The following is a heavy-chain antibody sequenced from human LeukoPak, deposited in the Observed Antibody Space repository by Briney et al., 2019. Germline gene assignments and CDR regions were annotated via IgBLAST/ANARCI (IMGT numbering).Heavy chain of an antibody. CDR3: ARDSWAVTSYYFDY. D-gene: IGHD4-17*01. V-gene: IGHV3-7*01. CDR1: GFTFSSYW. J-gene: IGHJ4*02. Sequence: GGSLRLSCAASGFTFSSYWMSWVRQAPGKGLEWVANIKQDGSEKYYVDSVKGRFTISRDNAKNSLYLQMNSLRAEDTAVYYCARDSWAVTSYYFDYWGQGTLVTVSS. CDR2: IKQDGSEK.